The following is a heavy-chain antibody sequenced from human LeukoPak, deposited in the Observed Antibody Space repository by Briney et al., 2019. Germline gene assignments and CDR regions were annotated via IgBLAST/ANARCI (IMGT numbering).Heavy chain of an antibody. J-gene: IGHJ4*02. CDR3: ARVGYCSSNSCYYFDY. V-gene: IGHV1-2*02. CDR1: GYTFTGYY. D-gene: IGHD2-2*01. Sequence: ASVKVSCKASGYTFTGYYMHWVRQAPGQGLEWMGWINPNSGGTNYAQKFQGRVTMTRDTSISTAYMELSRLRSDDTAVYYCARVGYCSSNSCYYFDYWGQGTLVTVSS. CDR2: INPNSGGT.